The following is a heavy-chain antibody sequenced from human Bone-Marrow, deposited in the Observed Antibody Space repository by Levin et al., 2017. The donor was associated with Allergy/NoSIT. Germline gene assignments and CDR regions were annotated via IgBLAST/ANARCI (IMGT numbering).Heavy chain of an antibody. CDR3: AKEPWRCGSNWCYYFDY. J-gene: IGHJ4*02. D-gene: IGHD4-11*01. Sequence: GGSLRLSCAASASGFNFNDYGLHWVRQAPGKGLEWVAVMSYDGSKKYYADSVKGRFIISRDNSKNTLYLQMNSLRVEDTAVYYCAKEPWRCGSNWCYYFDYWGQGALVTVSS. CDR1: ASGFNFNDYG. V-gene: IGHV3-30*18. CDR2: MSYDGSKK.